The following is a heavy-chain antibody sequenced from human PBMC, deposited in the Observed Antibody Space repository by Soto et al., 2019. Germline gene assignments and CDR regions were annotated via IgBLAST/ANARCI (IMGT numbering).Heavy chain of an antibody. CDR2: ISSSSSYI. V-gene: IGHV3-21*01. CDR3: ARGPSGWYQVYYFDY. CDR1: GFTFSSYS. J-gene: IGHJ4*02. Sequence: GGSLRLSCAASGFTFSSYSMNWVRQAPGKGLEWVSSISSSSSYIYYADSVKGRFTISRDNAKNSLYLQMNSLRAEDTAVYHCARGPSGWYQVYYFDYWGQGTLVTVSS. D-gene: IGHD6-19*01.